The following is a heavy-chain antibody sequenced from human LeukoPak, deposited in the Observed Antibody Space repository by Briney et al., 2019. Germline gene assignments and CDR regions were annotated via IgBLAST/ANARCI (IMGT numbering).Heavy chain of an antibody. J-gene: IGHJ4*02. Sequence: SQTLSLTCTVSGGSISSGSYYWSWIRQPAGKGLEWIGRIYTSGSTNYNPSLKSRATISVDTSKNQFSLKLSSVTAADTAVYYCARGTYYDFWSGYSCDYWGQGTLVTVSS. V-gene: IGHV4-61*02. CDR3: ARGTYYDFWSGYSCDY. CDR2: IYTSGST. CDR1: GGSISSGSYY. D-gene: IGHD3-3*01.